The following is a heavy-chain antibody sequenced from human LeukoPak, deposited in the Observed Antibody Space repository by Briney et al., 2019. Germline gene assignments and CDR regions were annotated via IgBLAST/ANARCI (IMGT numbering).Heavy chain of an antibody. D-gene: IGHD2-2*01. J-gene: IGHJ6*02. CDR2: IIPILGTA. Sequence: ASVKVSCKASGGTFSSYAISWVRQAPGQGLEWMGGIIPILGTANYAQKFQGRVTITADESTSTAYMELSSLRSEDTAVYYCAREVVVVPAAIDLYYYYGMDVWGQGTTVTVSS. V-gene: IGHV1-69*13. CDR1: GGTFSSYA. CDR3: AREVVVVPAAIDLYYYYGMDV.